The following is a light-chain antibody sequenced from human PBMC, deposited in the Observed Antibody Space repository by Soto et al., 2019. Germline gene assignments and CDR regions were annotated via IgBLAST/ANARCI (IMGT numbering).Light chain of an antibody. CDR2: KAS. CDR3: PHYNSYSAA. J-gene: IGKJ1*01. Sequence: DIQTTQSPSTLSGSVGDRVTITCRASQTISSWFAWYQQNPGKAPKLLIYKASTLKSGVPSRFSGSGSGTEFTLTISSLQPDDFATYYCPHYNSYSAAFGQGTKVDLK. V-gene: IGKV1-5*03. CDR1: QTISSW.